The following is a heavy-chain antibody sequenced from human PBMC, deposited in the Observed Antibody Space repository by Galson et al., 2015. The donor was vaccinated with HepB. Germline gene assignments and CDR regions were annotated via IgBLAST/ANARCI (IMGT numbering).Heavy chain of an antibody. Sequence: SLRLSCAASGFTFSSYAMHWVRQAPGKGLEWVAVISYDGSNKYYADSVKGRFTISRDNSKNTLYLQMNSLRAEDTAVYYCARDGCTNGVCYFAHDYWGQGTLVTVSS. CDR3: ARDGCTNGVCYFAHDY. V-gene: IGHV3-30-3*01. CDR1: GFTFSSYA. J-gene: IGHJ4*02. CDR2: ISYDGSNK. D-gene: IGHD2-8*01.